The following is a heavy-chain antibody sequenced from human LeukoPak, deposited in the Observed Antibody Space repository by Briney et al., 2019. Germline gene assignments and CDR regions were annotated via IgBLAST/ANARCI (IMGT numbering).Heavy chain of an antibody. J-gene: IGHJ1*01. D-gene: IGHD6-6*01. CDR2: MNPNSGNT. CDR1: GYTFTSYD. V-gene: IGHV1-8*03. CDR3: ARRGYSSSSGYFQH. Sequence: ASVKVSCKASGYTFTSYDINWVRQATGQGLEWMGWMNPNSGNTGYAQKFQGRVTITRNTSISTAYMELSSLRSEDTAVYYCARRGYSSSSGYFQHWGQGTLVTVSS.